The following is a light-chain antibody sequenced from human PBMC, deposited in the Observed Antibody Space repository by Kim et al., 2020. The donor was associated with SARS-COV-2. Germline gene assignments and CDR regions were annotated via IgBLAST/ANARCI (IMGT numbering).Light chain of an antibody. J-gene: IGLJ2*01. CDR3: SSYAGSNDLV. Sequence: GQAVPLSVTGTSGAFGCYNFDCWYQQHPGNAPKLIIYDVSKRPTGVPDRFAGAKSGNTASLTVSGLQAEDEADYYCSSYAGSNDLVFGGGTQLTVL. CDR2: DVS. CDR1: SGAFGCYNF. V-gene: IGLV2-8*01.